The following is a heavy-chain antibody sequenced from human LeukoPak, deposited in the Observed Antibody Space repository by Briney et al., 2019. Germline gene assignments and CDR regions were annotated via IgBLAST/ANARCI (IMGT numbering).Heavy chain of an antibody. V-gene: IGHV4-39*01. CDR1: GDSVSNDFYY. D-gene: IGHD3-10*01. CDR3: ARHNAPRRVGFDF. J-gene: IGHJ4*02. CDR2: LSHRGNT. Sequence: SETLSLTCTVSGDSVSNDFYYWGWIRQPPGKGLEWVACLSHRGNTWYNPSLESGVTISVDTSKNRFSLNFNSATAADTALYWCARHNAPRRVGFDFWGQGIMVTVSS.